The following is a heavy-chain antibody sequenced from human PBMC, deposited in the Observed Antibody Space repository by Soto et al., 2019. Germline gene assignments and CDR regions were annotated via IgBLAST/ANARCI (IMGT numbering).Heavy chain of an antibody. CDR1: GFTFSSYA. D-gene: IGHD6-13*01. V-gene: IGHV3-30-3*01. Sequence: QVQLVESGGGVVQPGRSVRLSCAASGFTFSSYAMHWVRQAPGKGLEWVAVISYDGSNKYYADSVKGRFTISGDNSKSTLYLEMNSLGAEDTAVYYCGRHIAAANYWGQGTLVTVSS. CDR2: ISYDGSNK. J-gene: IGHJ4*02. CDR3: GRHIAAANY.